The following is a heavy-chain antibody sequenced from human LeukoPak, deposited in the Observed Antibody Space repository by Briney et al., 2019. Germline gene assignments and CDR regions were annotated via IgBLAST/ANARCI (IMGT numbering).Heavy chain of an antibody. CDR3: ARDAGRSGYDIFDY. CDR1: GFTFSTYW. J-gene: IGHJ4*02. CDR2: IKQDGSEK. V-gene: IGHV3-7*03. Sequence: GGSLRLSCAASGFTFSTYWMTWVRQAPGKGLEWVASIKQDGSEKLYVDSMRGRFTTSRDNAKNSVYLQMNSLRAEDTAVYYCARDAGRSGYDIFDYWGQGTLVTVSS. D-gene: IGHD5-12*01.